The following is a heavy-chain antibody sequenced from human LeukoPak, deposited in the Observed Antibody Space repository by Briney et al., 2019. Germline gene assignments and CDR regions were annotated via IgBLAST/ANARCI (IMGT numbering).Heavy chain of an antibody. D-gene: IGHD1-26*01. CDR3: ARDRGGSYYVPHYFDY. J-gene: IGHJ4*02. V-gene: IGHV3-48*03. CDR2: ISSSGSTK. Sequence: PGGSLRLSCAVSGITFSSYEMNWVRQAPGKGPEWVSYISSSGSTKYYADSVKGRFTISRDNAKNSLYLQMNSLRVEDTAVYYCARDRGGSYYVPHYFDYWGQGTLFTVSS. CDR1: GITFSSYE.